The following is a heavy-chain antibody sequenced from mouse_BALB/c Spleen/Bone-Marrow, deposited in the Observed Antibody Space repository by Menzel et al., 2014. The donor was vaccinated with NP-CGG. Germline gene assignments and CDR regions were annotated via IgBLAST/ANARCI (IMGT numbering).Heavy chain of an antibody. CDR1: GFNIKDYY. D-gene: IGHD1-1*01. Sequence: EVQLVESGAEFVRPGALVKLSCNASGFNIKDYYMHWVKQRPEQGLEWIGWINPENGNTIYDPKFPGKASITADTSSNTAYLQLSSLTSEDTAVYYCTRWVYYGGSCFDYWGQGTTLTVSS. V-gene: IGHV14-1*02. J-gene: IGHJ2*01. CDR2: INPENGNT. CDR3: TRWVYYGGSCFDY.